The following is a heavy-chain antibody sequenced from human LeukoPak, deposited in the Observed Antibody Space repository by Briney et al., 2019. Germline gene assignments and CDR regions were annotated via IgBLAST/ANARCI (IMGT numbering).Heavy chain of an antibody. V-gene: IGHV3-9*01. J-gene: IGHJ3*02. CDR1: GFTFDDYA. D-gene: IGHD3-22*01. CDR2: ISWNSGSI. CDR3: AKDIRRDRSGLSQRVAFDI. Sequence: GGSLRLSCAASGFTFDDYAMHWVRQAPGKGLEWVSGISWNSGSIGYADSVKGRFTISRDNAKNSLYLQMNSLRAEDTALYYCAKDIRRDRSGLSQRVAFDIWGQGTMVTVSS.